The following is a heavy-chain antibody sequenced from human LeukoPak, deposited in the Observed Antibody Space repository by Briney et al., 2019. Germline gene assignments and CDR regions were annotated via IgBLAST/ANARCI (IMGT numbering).Heavy chain of an antibody. J-gene: IGHJ6*02. CDR2: INPNSGGT. Sequence: ASVKVSCKASGYTFTGYYMHWVRQAPGQGLEWMGWINPNSGGTNYAQKFQGRVTMTRDTSISTAYTELSRLRSDDTAVYYCARDSEYDILTGRVVPSGMDVWGQGTTVTVSS. D-gene: IGHD3-9*01. CDR3: ARDSEYDILTGRVVPSGMDV. V-gene: IGHV1-2*02. CDR1: GYTFTGYY.